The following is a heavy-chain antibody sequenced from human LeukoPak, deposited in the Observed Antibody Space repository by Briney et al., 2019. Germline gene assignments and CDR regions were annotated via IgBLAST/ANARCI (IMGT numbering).Heavy chain of an antibody. V-gene: IGHV1-69*04. CDR3: ARDGGIYEIAAAGTGVY. Sequence: SVKVSCKDSGYTFSSYAISWVRQAPGQGLEWMGRIIPILGIANYAQKFQGRVTITADKSTSTAYMELSSLRSEDTAVYYCARDGGIYEIAAAGTGVYWGQGTLVTVSS. J-gene: IGHJ4*02. CDR1: GYTFSSYA. D-gene: IGHD6-13*01. CDR2: IIPILGIA.